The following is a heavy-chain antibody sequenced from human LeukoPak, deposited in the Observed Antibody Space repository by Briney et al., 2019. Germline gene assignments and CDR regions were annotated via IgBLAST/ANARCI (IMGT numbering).Heavy chain of an antibody. V-gene: IGHV3-11*06. D-gene: IGHD5-12*01. CDR3: VRDPYEAY. J-gene: IGHJ4*02. Sequence: GGSLRLSCSASGFTFSDYHMSWIRQAPGKGLEWVSYISSSSDYTDYAASVKGRFTISRDNSKNTVYLQMNSLRAEDTAVYYCVRDPYEAYWGQGTLVTVSS. CDR1: GFTFSDYH. CDR2: ISSSSDYT.